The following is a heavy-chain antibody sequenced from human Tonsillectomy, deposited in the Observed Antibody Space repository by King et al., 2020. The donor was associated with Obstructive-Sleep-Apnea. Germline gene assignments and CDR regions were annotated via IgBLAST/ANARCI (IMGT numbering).Heavy chain of an antibody. CDR1: GFTFSDYA. CDR2: ISRRGDSP. D-gene: IGHD2-8*01. CDR3: ANDNGQEFYRWFDP. V-gene: IGHV3-23*04. J-gene: IGHJ5*02. Sequence: VQLVESGGDSIQPGGSLRLSCAASGFTFSDYAMSWVRQAPGKGLEWVSAISRRGDSPYYAHSVKGRFTISRDKSRTTLYLQMSSLRAEDTAVYYCANDNGQEFYRWFDPWGQGTLVTVSS.